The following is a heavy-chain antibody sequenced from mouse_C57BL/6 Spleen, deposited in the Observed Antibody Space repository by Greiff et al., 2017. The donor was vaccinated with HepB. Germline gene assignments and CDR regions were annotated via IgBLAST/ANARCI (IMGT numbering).Heavy chain of an antibody. V-gene: IGHV5-6*01. CDR1: GFTFSSYG. CDR3: ARRRVFDY. J-gene: IGHJ2*01. CDR2: ISSGGSYT. Sequence: EVQLVESGGDLVKPGGSLKLSCAASGFTFSSYGMSWVRQTPDKRLEWVATISSGGSYTYYPDSVKGRFTISRDNAKNTLYLQMSSLKSEDTAMYYCARRRVFDYWGQGTTLTVSS.